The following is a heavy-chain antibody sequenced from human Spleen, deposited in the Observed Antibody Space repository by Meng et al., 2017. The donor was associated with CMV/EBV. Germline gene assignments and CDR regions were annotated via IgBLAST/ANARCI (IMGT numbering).Heavy chain of an antibody. CDR3: ARWPSGHSSSSGVGNWFDP. Sequence: GPRRVKPSWTLALACPGPGGFISSSYWGWVRQPAGKGLEWIGRIYTRGSTNYNPSLKSRVTMSVDTSKNQFSLKLSSVTAADTAVYYCARWPSGHSSSSGVGNWFDPWGQGTLVTVSS. CDR1: GGFISSSY. J-gene: IGHJ5*02. V-gene: IGHV4-4*07. CDR2: IYTRGST. D-gene: IGHD6-6*01.